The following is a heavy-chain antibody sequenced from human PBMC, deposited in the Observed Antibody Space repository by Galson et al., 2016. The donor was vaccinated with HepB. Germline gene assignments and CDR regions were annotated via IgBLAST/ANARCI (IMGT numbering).Heavy chain of an antibody. V-gene: IGHV3-48*03. D-gene: IGHD5-18*01. Sequence: SLRLSCAASGFTFTGYEFNWVRQAPGKGLEWLSYISKSDSPIYYADSVKGRFTISRDNIKKSLFLEMNSLRAGDTGVYYCARVGTWIHPYFYYMDVWGKGTSVTVSS. J-gene: IGHJ6*03. CDR3: ARVGTWIHPYFYYMDV. CDR2: ISKSDSPI. CDR1: GFTFTGYE.